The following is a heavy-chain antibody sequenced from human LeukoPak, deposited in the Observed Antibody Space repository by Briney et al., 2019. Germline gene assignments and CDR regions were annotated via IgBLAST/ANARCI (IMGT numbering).Heavy chain of an antibody. CDR3: TRHSHAFDI. V-gene: IGHV4-39*01. J-gene: IGHJ3*02. CDR2: IYYRGTT. Sequence: SESLSLTCIVSGGSISSNNYYWGWIRQPRGKGLEWIGNIYYRGTTYYNPSLKSRVSIFVDTSKNQFSLRLNSVTAADTAVYYCTRHSHAFDIWGQGTKVTVSS. CDR1: GGSISSNNYY.